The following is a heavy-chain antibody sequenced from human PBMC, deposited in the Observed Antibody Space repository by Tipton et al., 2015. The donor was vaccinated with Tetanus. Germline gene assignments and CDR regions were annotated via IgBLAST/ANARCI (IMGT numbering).Heavy chain of an antibody. CDR1: GGSISSGGYY. V-gene: IGHV4-31*03. CDR3: ARAPAVLRLLEWLPTGAFDI. CDR2: IYHRGNT. J-gene: IGHJ3*02. D-gene: IGHD3-3*01. Sequence: TLSLTCTVSGGSISSGGYYWTWIRQHPGKGLEWIGGIYHRGNTFYNPSLRSRVTLSVDTSENQISLKLNSLTAADTAVYYCARAPAVLRLLEWLPTGAFDIWGQGTMVPVSS.